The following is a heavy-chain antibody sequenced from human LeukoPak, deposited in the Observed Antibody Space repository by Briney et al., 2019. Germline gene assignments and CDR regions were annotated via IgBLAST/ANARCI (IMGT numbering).Heavy chain of an antibody. J-gene: IGHJ4*02. D-gene: IGHD3-10*01. Sequence: GGSLRLSCAASGFTFSSYAMSWVRQAPGKGLEWVSTISGSGGSRNYADSVKGRFTISRDNSKNTLYLQMNSLRAEDTAVYYCAKDGVVRGQGPYYFDYWGQGTLVTVSS. CDR1: GFTFSSYA. V-gene: IGHV3-23*01. CDR3: AKDGVVRGQGPYYFDY. CDR2: ISGSGGSR.